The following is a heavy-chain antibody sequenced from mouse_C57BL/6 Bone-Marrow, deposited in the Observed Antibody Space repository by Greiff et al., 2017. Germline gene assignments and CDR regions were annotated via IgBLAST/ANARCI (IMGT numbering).Heavy chain of an antibody. CDR1: GYAFTNYL. Sequence: QVQLQQSGAELVRPGTSVKVSCKASGYAFTNYLIEWVKQRPGQGLEWIGVINPGSGGTNYNEKFKGKATMTADKSSSTAYMQLSSLTSEDSAVYVCARRLLPYAMDYWGQGTSVTVSS. D-gene: IGHD2-3*01. V-gene: IGHV1-54*01. CDR3: ARRLLPYAMDY. J-gene: IGHJ4*01. CDR2: INPGSGGT.